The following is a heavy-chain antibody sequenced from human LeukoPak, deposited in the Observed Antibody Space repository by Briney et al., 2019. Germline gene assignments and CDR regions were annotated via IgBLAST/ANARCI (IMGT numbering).Heavy chain of an antibody. CDR3: ARPSYYYDSRGLLDI. Sequence: ASVKVSCKASGYTFTSYGISWVRQAPGQGLEWMGWISAYNGNTNYAQKLQGRVTMTTDTSTSTAYMELRSLRSDDTAVYYCARPSYYYDSRGLLDIWGQGTMVTVSS. V-gene: IGHV1-18*01. D-gene: IGHD3-22*01. J-gene: IGHJ3*02. CDR2: ISAYNGNT. CDR1: GYTFTSYG.